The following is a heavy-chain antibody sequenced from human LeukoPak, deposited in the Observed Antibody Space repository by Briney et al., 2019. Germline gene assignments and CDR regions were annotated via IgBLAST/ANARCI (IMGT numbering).Heavy chain of an antibody. CDR3: ARDRTPRGIKGAAAGTLGY. CDR2: TSYDGTHK. J-gene: IGHJ4*02. D-gene: IGHD6-13*01. Sequence: ESGGSLRLSCAASGFTFRNYDMHWVRQAPGKGLEWVAFTSYDGTHKYSADSVKGRFTISRDNSKNTLYLQMNSLRAEDTAVYYCARDRTPRGIKGAAAGTLGYWGQGTLVTVSS. CDR1: GFTFRNYD. V-gene: IGHV3-30*03.